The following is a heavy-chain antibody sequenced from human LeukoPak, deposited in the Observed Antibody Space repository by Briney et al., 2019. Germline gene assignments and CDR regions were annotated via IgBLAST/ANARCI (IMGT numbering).Heavy chain of an antibody. J-gene: IGHJ5*02. V-gene: IGHV4-34*01. Sequence: SETLSLTCAVSGRSFSGYYWSWIRQPPGKGLEWIGESNHSGSTNYNPSLKSRVTISVDTSKNQFSPQLSSVPAADPAVYYCARDLRGSSWYGGWFDPWGQGNLVTVSS. CDR2: SNHSGST. CDR3: ARDLRGSSWYGGWFDP. CDR1: GRSFSGYY. D-gene: IGHD6-13*01.